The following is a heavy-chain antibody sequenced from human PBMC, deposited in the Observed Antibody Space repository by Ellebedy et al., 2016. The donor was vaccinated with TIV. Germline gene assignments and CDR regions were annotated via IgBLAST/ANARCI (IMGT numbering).Heavy chain of an antibody. V-gene: IGHV3-23*01. J-gene: IGHJ5*02. CDR2: VNSRSTTT. Sequence: GESLKISCAASGFTFSSYGISWVRQAPGKVLEWVSAVNSRSTTTYYADSVKGRFTISRDNSKNTLYLQMNSLRAEDTAIYYCARGTIVPAAPFDPWGQGTLVTVSS. CDR3: ARGTIVPAAPFDP. D-gene: IGHD2-2*01. CDR1: GFTFSSYG.